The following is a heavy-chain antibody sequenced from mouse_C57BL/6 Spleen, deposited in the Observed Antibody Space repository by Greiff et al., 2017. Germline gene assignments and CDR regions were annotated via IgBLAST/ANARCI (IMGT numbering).Heavy chain of an antibody. V-gene: IGHV1-52*01. CDR3: ARYYSKKGIFDY. J-gene: IGHJ2*01. D-gene: IGHD2-5*01. Sequence: QVQLQQPGAELVRPGSSVKLSCKASGYTFTSYWMHWVKQRPIQGLEWIGNIDPSDSETHYNQKFKDKATLTVDKSSSTAYMQLSSLTSEDSAVYYCARYYSKKGIFDYWGQGTTLTVSS. CDR1: GYTFTSYW. CDR2: IDPSDSET.